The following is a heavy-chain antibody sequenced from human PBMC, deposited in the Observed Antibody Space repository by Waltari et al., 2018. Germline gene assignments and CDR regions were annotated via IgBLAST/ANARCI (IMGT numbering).Heavy chain of an antibody. CDR2: IYPCDSDT. V-gene: IGHV5-51*01. CDR1: GYSFTSYW. CDR3: ARQGQQLVRGVDY. D-gene: IGHD6-13*01. J-gene: IGHJ4*02. Sequence: EVQLVQSGAEVKKPGESLKISCKGSGYSFTSYWIGWVRQMPGKGPEWLGIIYPCDSDTRYSPSFQGQSTISADKSISTAYLQCSSLKASDTAMYYCARQGQQLVRGVDYWGQGTLVTVSS.